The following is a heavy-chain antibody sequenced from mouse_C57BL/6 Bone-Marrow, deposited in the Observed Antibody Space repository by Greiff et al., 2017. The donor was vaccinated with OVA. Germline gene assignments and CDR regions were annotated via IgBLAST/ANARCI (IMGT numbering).Heavy chain of an antibody. CDR1: GYTFTDYY. CDR2: INPNNGGT. D-gene: IGHD2-3*01. Sequence: VQLQQSGPELVKPGASVKISCKASGYTFTDYYMNWVKQSHGKSLEWIGDINPNNGGTSYNQKFKGKATLTVDKSSSTAYMELRSLTSDDSAVYYCSRRYDRVDYWGQGTTLTVSS. CDR3: SRRYDRVDY. J-gene: IGHJ2*01. V-gene: IGHV1-26*01.